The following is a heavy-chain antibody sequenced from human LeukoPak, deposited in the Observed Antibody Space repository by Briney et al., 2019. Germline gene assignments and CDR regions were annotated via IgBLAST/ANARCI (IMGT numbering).Heavy chain of an antibody. D-gene: IGHD2-21*02. Sequence: SVKVSCKASGGTFSSYAISWVRQAPGQGLEWMGGLIPIFGTANYAQKFQGRVTITADESTSTAYMELSSLRSEDTAVYYCARDSPHCGGDCYARYFQHWGQGTLVTVSS. CDR1: GGTFSSYA. J-gene: IGHJ1*01. CDR3: ARDSPHCGGDCYARYFQH. V-gene: IGHV1-69*01. CDR2: LIPIFGTA.